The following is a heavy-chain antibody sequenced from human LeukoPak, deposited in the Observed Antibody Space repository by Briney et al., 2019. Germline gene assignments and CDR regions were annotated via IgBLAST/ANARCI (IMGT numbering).Heavy chain of an antibody. D-gene: IGHD4-23*01. J-gene: IGHJ4*02. CDR1: GVTFSRYE. V-gene: IGHV3-48*03. CDR3: ARSGGYYDY. CDR2: ISTSGRTR. Sequence: GGTLRLSCAASGVTFSRYEMNWGRQGPGKGGERISDISTSGRTRYYADAVRGGFTFSRDNAKNRLYLQMNRLRAEDTAGYNGARSGGYYDYWGQGTLLSVSS.